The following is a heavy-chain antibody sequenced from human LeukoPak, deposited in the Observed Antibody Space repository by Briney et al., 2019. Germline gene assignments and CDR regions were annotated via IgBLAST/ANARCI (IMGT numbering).Heavy chain of an antibody. D-gene: IGHD3-22*01. CDR3: ARDRRYYDSPYYFDY. Sequence: PGGSLRLSCAASGFTFSTYGMGWVRQAPGKGLEWVSTLSDSGVNTHYADSVKGRFTISRDNSKNILYLQMNSLRADDTAVYYCARDRRYYDSPYYFDYWGQGTLVTVSS. CDR2: LSDSGVNT. V-gene: IGHV3-23*01. J-gene: IGHJ4*02. CDR1: GFTFSTYG.